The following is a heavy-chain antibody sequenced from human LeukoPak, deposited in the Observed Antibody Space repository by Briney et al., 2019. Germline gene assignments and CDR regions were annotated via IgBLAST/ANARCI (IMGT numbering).Heavy chain of an antibody. Sequence: SQTLSLTCAISGDSVSSNSAVWNWIRQSPSRGLEWLGRTYYRSRWFNDYAVSVKSRMTINPDTSKNQFSLKLSSVTAADTAVYYCARARYGPIYNWFDPWGQGTLVTVSS. CDR1: GDSVSSNSAV. CDR2: TYYRSRWFN. V-gene: IGHV6-1*01. D-gene: IGHD3-10*01. CDR3: ARARYGPIYNWFDP. J-gene: IGHJ5*02.